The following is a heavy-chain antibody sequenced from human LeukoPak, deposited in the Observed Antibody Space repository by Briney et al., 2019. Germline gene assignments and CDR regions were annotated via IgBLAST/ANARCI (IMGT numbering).Heavy chain of an antibody. CDR1: GFTFSRYS. CDR2: ISSSSTTI. Sequence: PGGSLRLSCAASGFTFSRYSMNWVRQAPAKGLEWVSYISSSSTTIYYADSVEGRFTISRDNAKNSLYLHMGSLRDEDTAVYYCAVYCSGASCYTTSLSDFWGQGTLVTVSS. CDR3: AVYCSGASCYTTSLSDF. V-gene: IGHV3-48*02. J-gene: IGHJ4*02. D-gene: IGHD2-2*02.